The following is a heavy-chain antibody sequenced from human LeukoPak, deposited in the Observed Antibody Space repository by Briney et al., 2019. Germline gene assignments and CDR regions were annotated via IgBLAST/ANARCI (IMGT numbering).Heavy chain of an antibody. CDR1: GFAFGKYA. CDR3: AIGGFLLDFDF. CDR2: ISYSGDA. D-gene: IGHD3-16*01. V-gene: IGHV3-23*01. J-gene: IGHJ4*02. Sequence: PGGSLRLSCAASGFAFGKYAMRWVRQAPGKGLEWVSSISYSGDAYYPDSVKGRFTISRDNSQSTLSLQMNSLRAEDTAIYYCAIGGFLLDFDFWGQGTLVTVSS.